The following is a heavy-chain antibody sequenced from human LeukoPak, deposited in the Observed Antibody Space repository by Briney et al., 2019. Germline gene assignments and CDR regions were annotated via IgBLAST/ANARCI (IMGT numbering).Heavy chain of an antibody. CDR3: ARGPGIAVAGVFDY. CDR2: ISAYNGHT. CDR1: GYAFSSDG. D-gene: IGHD6-19*01. V-gene: IGHV1-18*04. J-gene: IGHJ4*02. Sequence: ASVKFSCKASGYAFSSDGINWVRQAPGQGLEWMGWISAYNGHTNYVQRMQGRVTMTTDTSTNTAYMELSSLRSDDTAVYYCARGPGIAVAGVFDYWGQGSLVTVSS.